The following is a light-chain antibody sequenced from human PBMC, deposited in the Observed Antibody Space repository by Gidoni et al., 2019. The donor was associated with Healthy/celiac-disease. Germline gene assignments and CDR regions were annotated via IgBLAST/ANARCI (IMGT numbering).Light chain of an antibody. CDR2: AAS. Sequence: DIKLTQSPSFLSASVGDRATITCRASQGISSYLAWYQQKPGKAPKLLIYAASTLQSGVPSRFSGSGSGTEFTLTISSLQPEDFATYYCQQLNSYPLITFGQGTRLEIK. V-gene: IGKV1-9*01. J-gene: IGKJ5*01. CDR3: QQLNSYPLIT. CDR1: QGISSY.